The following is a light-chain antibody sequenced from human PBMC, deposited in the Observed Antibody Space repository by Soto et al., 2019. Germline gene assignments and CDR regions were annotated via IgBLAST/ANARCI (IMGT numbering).Light chain of an antibody. Sequence: QSVLTQPPSASASRGQRVTISCSGSSAHIGNNTVNWYQQLPGTAPKLLIYSNNQRPSGVPDRFPGSTSGTSAALAIRGLQSEAEDDYYCAAWDDSLDGYVFGTGTKLTVL. V-gene: IGLV1-44*01. CDR2: SNN. J-gene: IGLJ1*01. CDR1: SAHIGNNT. CDR3: AAWDDSLDGYV.